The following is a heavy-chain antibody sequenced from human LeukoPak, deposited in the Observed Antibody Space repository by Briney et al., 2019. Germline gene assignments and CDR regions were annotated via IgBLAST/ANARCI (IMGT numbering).Heavy chain of an antibody. V-gene: IGHV3-23*01. J-gene: IGHJ4*02. CDR2: IDANGANT. CDR3: ATELSVGTSLHYVY. CDR1: GLTFIDYA. D-gene: IGHD3-16*01. Sequence: GGSLRLSCVASGLTFIDYAMSWVRQAPGKGLEWVSTIDANGANTWYAGSVNGRFTISRDTSKNTLSLLMNSLRADDTALCYCATELSVGTSLHYVYWGQGILVTVSS.